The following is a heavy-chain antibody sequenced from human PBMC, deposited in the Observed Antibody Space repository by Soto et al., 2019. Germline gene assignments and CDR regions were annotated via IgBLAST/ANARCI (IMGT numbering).Heavy chain of an antibody. Sequence: ASLTVSFAASGSTFTSYAMHWVRHAPGQMLEWMGWINAGNGNTKYSQKFQGRVTITRDTSASTAYMELSSLRSEDTAVYYCARDLPTVTLNWFDPWGQGNLVTVS. J-gene: IGHJ5*02. CDR2: INAGNGNT. CDR1: GSTFTSYA. V-gene: IGHV1-3*01. D-gene: IGHD4-4*01. CDR3: ARDLPTVTLNWFDP.